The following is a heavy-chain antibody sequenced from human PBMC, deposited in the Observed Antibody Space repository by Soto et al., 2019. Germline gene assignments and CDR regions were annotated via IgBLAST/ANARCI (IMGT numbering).Heavy chain of an antibody. D-gene: IGHD2-15*01. CDR1: GYTFTSYG. CDR3: ARELGEGYCRGGSGSDAFDI. Sequence: GASVKVSCKASGYTFTSYGISWVRQAPGQGLEWMGWISAYNGNTNYAQKLQGRVTMTTDTSTSTAYMELRSLRSDDTAVYYCARELGEGYCRGGSGSDAFDIWGKGTMVTVSS. J-gene: IGHJ3*02. CDR2: ISAYNGNT. V-gene: IGHV1-18*01.